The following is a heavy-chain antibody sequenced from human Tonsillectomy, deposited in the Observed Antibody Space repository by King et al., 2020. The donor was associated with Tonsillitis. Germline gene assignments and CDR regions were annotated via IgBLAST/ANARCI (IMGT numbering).Heavy chain of an antibody. CDR3: ALSLNWDYHFDY. Sequence: VTLKESGPALVKPTQTLTLTCTFSGFSLSSTGMRVSWIRQPPGKALEWLARVDWHDDKFYYTSLKTRLTISKDTSKNQVVLTMTNMDPVDTATYYCALSLNWDYHFDYWGQGTLVTVSS. D-gene: IGHD7-27*01. CDR2: VDWHDDK. CDR1: GFSLSSTGMR. J-gene: IGHJ4*02. V-gene: IGHV2-70*04.